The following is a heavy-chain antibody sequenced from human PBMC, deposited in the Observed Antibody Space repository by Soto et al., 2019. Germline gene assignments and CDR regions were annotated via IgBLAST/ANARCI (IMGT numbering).Heavy chain of an antibody. Sequence: GGSVKAYSKASGYPLTSYDINLVRQATGQGPDPIGWMNPNSGNTGYAQKFHGRVTMTRNTSMSTAYMELSSLRSEDTAVYYCARGKHAYYYDSSGYHVNNWFDPWGQGTLVTVSS. CDR1: GYPLTSYD. CDR3: ARGKHAYYYDSSGYHVNNWFDP. D-gene: IGHD3-22*01. CDR2: MNPNSGNT. V-gene: IGHV1-8*01. J-gene: IGHJ5*02.